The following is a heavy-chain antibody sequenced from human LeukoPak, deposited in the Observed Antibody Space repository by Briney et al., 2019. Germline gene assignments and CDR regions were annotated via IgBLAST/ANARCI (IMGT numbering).Heavy chain of an antibody. Sequence: GGSLRLSCAASGFTFSTYSMNWVRQAPGKGLEWVACISSSGSYIYYADSVEGRFTISRDSAKNSLFLQMNSLRAEDTAVYYCVRVRVGSGAFDIWGQGTMVTVSS. V-gene: IGHV3-21*01. D-gene: IGHD1-26*01. CDR2: ISSSGSYI. CDR1: GFTFSTYS. CDR3: VRVRVGSGAFDI. J-gene: IGHJ3*02.